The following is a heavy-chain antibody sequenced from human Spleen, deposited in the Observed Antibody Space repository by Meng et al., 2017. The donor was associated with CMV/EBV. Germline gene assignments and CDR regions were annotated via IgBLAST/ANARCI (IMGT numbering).Heavy chain of an antibody. D-gene: IGHD3-22*01. Sequence: GGSLRLSCAASGFTFSSYAMSWVRQAPGKGLEWVSSISSSSSYIYYADSVKGRFTISRDNAKNSLYLQMNSLRAEDTAVYYCARDNYYDSPLDYWGQGTLVTVSS. V-gene: IGHV3-21*01. CDR3: ARDNYYDSPLDY. J-gene: IGHJ4*02. CDR2: ISSSSSYI. CDR1: GFTFSSYA.